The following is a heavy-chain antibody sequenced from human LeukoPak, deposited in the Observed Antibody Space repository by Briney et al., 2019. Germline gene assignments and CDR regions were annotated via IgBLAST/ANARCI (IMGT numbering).Heavy chain of an antibody. D-gene: IGHD6-19*01. V-gene: IGHV3-48*03. Sequence: GGSLRLSCAASGFTFSSYEVNWVSTIYYADSVKGRFTISRDNAKNSLYLQMNSLRAEDTAVYYCARALYDSSGWYYFDYWGQGTLVTVSS. CDR2: TI. CDR1: GFTFSSYE. CDR3: ARALYDSSGWYYFDY. J-gene: IGHJ4*02.